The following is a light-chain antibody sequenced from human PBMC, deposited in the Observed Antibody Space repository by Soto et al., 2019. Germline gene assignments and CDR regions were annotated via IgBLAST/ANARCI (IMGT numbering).Light chain of an antibody. CDR2: DAS. CDR3: QQYNSYSYT. J-gene: IGKJ2*01. CDR1: QSISSW. Sequence: DIQMTQSPSTLSASVGDRVTITCRASQSISSWLAWYQQKPGKAPKLLIYDASSLESGVPSRFSGSGSGTDFTLTISILQPDDFASYYCQQYNSYSYTFGQGTKLEIK. V-gene: IGKV1-5*01.